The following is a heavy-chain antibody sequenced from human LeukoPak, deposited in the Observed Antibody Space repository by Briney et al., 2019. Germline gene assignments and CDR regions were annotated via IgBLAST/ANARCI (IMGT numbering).Heavy chain of an antibody. D-gene: IGHD3-22*01. V-gene: IGHV1-8*01. J-gene: IGHJ6*03. Sequence: ASVKVSCKASGYTFTSYDINWVRQATGQGLEWMGWMNPNSGITGYAQKFQGRVTMTRNTSISTAYMELSSLRSEDTAVYYCARGARQKKYYYDRSGKGRFDYYMDVWGKGTTVTVSS. CDR1: GYTFTSYD. CDR3: ARGARQKKYYYDRSGKGRFDYYMDV. CDR2: MNPNSGIT.